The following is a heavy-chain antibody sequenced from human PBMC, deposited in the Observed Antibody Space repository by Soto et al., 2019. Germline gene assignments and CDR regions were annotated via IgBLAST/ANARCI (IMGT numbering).Heavy chain of an antibody. V-gene: IGHV4-39*01. D-gene: IGHD5-18*01. J-gene: IGHJ6*02. CDR1: VGSITSSRYY. Sequence: SATLSLTCTVSVGSITSSRYYWVWIRHPPWKGLEWIGSIYYSGSTYYNPSLKSRVTISVDTSKNQFSLKLSSVTAADTAVYYCACIFSGGYGYGFYYYGMDVWGQGTTVT. CDR2: IYYSGST. CDR3: ACIFSGGYGYGFYYYGMDV.